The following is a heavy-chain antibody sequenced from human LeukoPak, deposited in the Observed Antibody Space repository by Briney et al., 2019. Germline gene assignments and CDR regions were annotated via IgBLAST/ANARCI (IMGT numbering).Heavy chain of an antibody. CDR2: INPNSGGT. Sequence: ASVKVSCKASGYTFTGYYMHWVRRAPGQGLEWMGWINPNSGGTNYAQKFQGRVTMTRDTSISTAFMELSRLTSDDTAVYYCARVKTMIIVVSLFDYWGQGTLVTVSS. CDR3: ARVKTMIIVVSLFDY. D-gene: IGHD3-22*01. V-gene: IGHV1-2*02. CDR1: GYTFTGYY. J-gene: IGHJ4*02.